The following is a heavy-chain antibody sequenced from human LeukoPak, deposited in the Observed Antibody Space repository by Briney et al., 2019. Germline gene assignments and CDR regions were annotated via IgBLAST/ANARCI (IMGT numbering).Heavy chain of an antibody. CDR2: IYTSGST. V-gene: IGHV4-4*07. CDR1: GGSISTYY. D-gene: IGHD3-22*01. CDR3: ASGLVGSSGPYFDY. Sequence: KPSETLSLTCTVSGGSISTYYWSWIRQPAGKGLEWIGRIYTSGSTNYNPSLKSRVTISVDTSKNQFSLKLSSVTAADTAVYYCASGLVGSSGPYFDYWGQGTLVTVSS. J-gene: IGHJ4*02.